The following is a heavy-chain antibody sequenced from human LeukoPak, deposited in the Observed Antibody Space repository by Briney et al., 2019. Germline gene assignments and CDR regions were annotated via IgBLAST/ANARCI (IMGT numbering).Heavy chain of an antibody. CDR1: EFTFSDYY. Sequence: GGSLRLSCAASEFTFSDYYMSWIRQAPGKGLEWVSYISSSGSTIYYADSVKGRFTISRDNAKNSLYLQMNSLRAEDTAVYYCASVESLGEPFDYWGQGTLVTVSS. V-gene: IGHV3-11*01. J-gene: IGHJ4*02. CDR2: ISSSGSTI. CDR3: ASVESLGEPFDY. D-gene: IGHD3-16*01.